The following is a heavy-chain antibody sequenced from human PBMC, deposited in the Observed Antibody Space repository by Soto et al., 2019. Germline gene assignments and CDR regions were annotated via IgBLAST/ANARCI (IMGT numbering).Heavy chain of an antibody. CDR3: ARVDDYYDSSGHYFTFFNY. CDR2: ISAFKGYT. D-gene: IGHD3-22*01. V-gene: IGHV1-18*01. CDR1: GYIFTSYG. Sequence: QVQLVQSGPEVKKPGASVKLSCKASGYIFTSYGIGWVRQAPGQGLEWMGWISAFKGYTKYPQRLQGRVTMTTDTPTSKAYMGLRSLRSYDTAVYYCARVDDYYDSSGHYFTFFNYWGQGSLVTVSS. J-gene: IGHJ4*02.